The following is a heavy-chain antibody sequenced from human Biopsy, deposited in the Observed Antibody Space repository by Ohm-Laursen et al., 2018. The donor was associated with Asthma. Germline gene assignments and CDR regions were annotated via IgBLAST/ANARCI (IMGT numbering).Heavy chain of an antibody. D-gene: IGHD6-19*01. CDR3: AREGVAGTHIED. CDR2: ISYDGSSI. V-gene: IGHV3-30*03. J-gene: IGHJ4*02. CDR1: GFAFSNYG. Sequence: RSLRLSCAASGFAFSNYGMYWVRQAPGKGLEWVAVISYDGSSIYYADSVKGRFTISRDNSKNTLSLQMNSLTAEDTAVYYCAREGVAGTHIEDWGQGTLVTVSS.